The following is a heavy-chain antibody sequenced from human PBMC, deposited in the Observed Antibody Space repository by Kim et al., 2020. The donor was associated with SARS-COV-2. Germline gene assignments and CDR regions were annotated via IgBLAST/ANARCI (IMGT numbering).Heavy chain of an antibody. V-gene: IGHV1-24*01. Sequence: ASVKVSCKVSGYTLTELSMHWVRQAPGKGLEWMGGFDPEDGETIYAQKFQGRVTMTEDTSTDTAYMEPSSLRSEDTAVYYCATGVAAAGTPDDYYYYYGMDGWGQGTTVTVSS. CDR3: ATGVAAAGTPDDYYYYYGMDG. D-gene: IGHD6-13*01. CDR2: FDPEDGET. CDR1: GYTLTELS. J-gene: IGHJ6*02.